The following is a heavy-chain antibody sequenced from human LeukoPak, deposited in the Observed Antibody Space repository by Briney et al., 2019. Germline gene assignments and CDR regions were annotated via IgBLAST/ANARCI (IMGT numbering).Heavy chain of an antibody. Sequence: GESLKISCKASGYNFTTYWIGWVRQMPGKGLEWMGIIYPGDSDTRYSPSFQGQVTISADKSISTAYLQWSSLKASDTAMYYCARSLMVRGVSNWFDPWGQGTLVTVSS. CDR3: ARSLMVRGVSNWFDP. V-gene: IGHV5-51*01. CDR2: IYPGDSDT. D-gene: IGHD3-10*01. J-gene: IGHJ5*02. CDR1: GYNFTTYW.